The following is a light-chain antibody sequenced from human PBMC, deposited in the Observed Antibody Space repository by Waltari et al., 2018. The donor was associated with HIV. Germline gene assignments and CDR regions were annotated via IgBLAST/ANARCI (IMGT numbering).Light chain of an antibody. Sequence: VIWMTQSPSLLSASTGDRVTISCRMSQSISSYLAWYQPKPGKAPELLIYAASTLQSGVPSRFSGSGSGTDFTLTISCRQSEDFATYYCQQYYSFPTFGQGTKVEIK. V-gene: IGKV1D-8*01. CDR2: AAS. J-gene: IGKJ1*01. CDR3: QQYYSFPT. CDR1: QSISSY.